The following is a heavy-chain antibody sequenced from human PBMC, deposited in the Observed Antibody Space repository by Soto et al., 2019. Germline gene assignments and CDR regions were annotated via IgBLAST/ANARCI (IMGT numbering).Heavy chain of an antibody. J-gene: IGHJ6*02. CDR1: GGTFSSYA. D-gene: IGHD3-9*01. CDR3: ARETAQPRITGILTGYLYSYYYYGMDV. V-gene: IGHV1-69*01. Sequence: QVQLVQSGAEVKKPGSSVKVSCKASGGTFSSYAISWVRQAPGQGLEWMGGIIPIFGTANYAQKFQGRVTITADESPSTAYMELSSLRSEDTAVYYCARETAQPRITGILTGYLYSYYYYGMDVWGQGTTVTVSS. CDR2: IIPIFGTA.